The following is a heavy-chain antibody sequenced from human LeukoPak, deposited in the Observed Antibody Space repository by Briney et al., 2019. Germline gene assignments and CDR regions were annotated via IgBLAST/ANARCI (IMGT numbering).Heavy chain of an antibody. J-gene: IGHJ4*02. CDR1: GFSFRGYG. V-gene: IGHV3-64*02. CDR3: ARGRGGPPFDY. Sequence: GGSLRLSCAASGFSFRGYGMHWVRQAPGKGLEYVSAISADGGTTYYADSVKDRFIISRDNAKNTPYLQMGSLRNEDMAAYYCARGRGGPPFDYWGQGTLVIVSS. CDR2: ISADGGTT.